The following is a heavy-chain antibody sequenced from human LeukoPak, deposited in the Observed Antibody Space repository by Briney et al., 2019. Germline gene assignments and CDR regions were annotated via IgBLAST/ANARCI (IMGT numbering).Heavy chain of an antibody. J-gene: IGHJ4*02. CDR2: IKTDGSAA. CDR1: GFTFSNYW. V-gene: IGHV3-74*01. D-gene: IGHD5-12*01. Sequence: GGSLRLSCAASGFTFSNYWMHWVRQAPGKGLVWVSRIKTDGSAANYADSEKGRFTISRDNAKNTLYLQMNNLRVEDTGIYYCARGRYSGYEGGSDYWGQGTLVTVSS. CDR3: ARGRYSGYEGGSDY.